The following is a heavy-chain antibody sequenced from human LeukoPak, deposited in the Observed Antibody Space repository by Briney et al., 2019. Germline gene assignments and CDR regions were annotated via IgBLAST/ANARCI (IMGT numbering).Heavy chain of an antibody. J-gene: IGHJ4*02. Sequence: PGGSLRLSCAVSGFTFISYGIHWVRQAPGKGLEWVAFMSYDGDNTYYADSVKGRFTISRDNSKNTLYVQVNSLGTEDTAAYYCAKGSYYDSSGSFYFDYWGQGTLVTVSS. CDR3: AKGSYYDSSGSFYFDY. V-gene: IGHV3-30*18. CDR1: GFTFISYG. D-gene: IGHD3-22*01. CDR2: MSYDGDNT.